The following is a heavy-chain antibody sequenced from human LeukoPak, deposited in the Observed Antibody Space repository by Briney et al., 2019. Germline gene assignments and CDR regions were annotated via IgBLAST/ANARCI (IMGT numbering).Heavy chain of an antibody. CDR3: ARERGRDFDWLSPTYYFDY. CDR1: GFTFSSYS. V-gene: IGHV3-48*01. J-gene: IGHJ4*02. Sequence: GGSLRLSCAASGFTFSSYSMNWVRQAPGKGLEWVSYISSSSSTIYYADSVKGRFTISRDNAKNSLYLQMNSLRAEDTAVYYCARERGRDFDWLSPTYYFDYWGQGTLVTVSS. CDR2: ISSSSSTI. D-gene: IGHD3-9*01.